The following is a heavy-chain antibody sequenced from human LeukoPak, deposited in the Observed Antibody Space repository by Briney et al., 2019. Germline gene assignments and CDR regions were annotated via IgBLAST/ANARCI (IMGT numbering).Heavy chain of an antibody. Sequence: SDTLSLTCSVSGGSISPYYWSWIRQPPGKGLEWIGYIFYSGITTYNPSLKSRVTISLDSSKNQFFLRLTSVTAADTAMYYCARAETLAAIYFDFWGQGSLVTVSS. D-gene: IGHD6-25*01. CDR3: ARAETLAAIYFDF. CDR2: IFYSGIT. V-gene: IGHV4-59*01. CDR1: GGSISPYY. J-gene: IGHJ4*02.